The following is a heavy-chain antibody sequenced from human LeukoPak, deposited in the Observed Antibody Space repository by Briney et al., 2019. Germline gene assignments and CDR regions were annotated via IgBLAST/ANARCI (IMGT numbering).Heavy chain of an antibody. CDR1: GYTFTSYY. Sequence: ASVKVSCKASGYTFTSYYMHRVRQAPGQGLEWMGIINPSGGSTRYAQKFQGRVTMTRDTSTSTVYMELSSLRSEDTAVYYCARDPQTTVTTSYFDYWGQGTLVTVSS. J-gene: IGHJ4*02. CDR3: ARDPQTTVTTSYFDY. CDR2: INPSGGST. D-gene: IGHD4-17*01. V-gene: IGHV1-46*01.